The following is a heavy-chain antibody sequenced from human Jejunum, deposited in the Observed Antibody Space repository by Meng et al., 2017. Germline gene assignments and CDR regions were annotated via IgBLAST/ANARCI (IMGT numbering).Heavy chain of an antibody. J-gene: IGHJ1*01. CDR3: ARGRDYSDTSGAQYFQH. Sequence: QVPLKTWVAGLLKPSWTLSLTVAVYGGPFSGFFWSWMRQIPGKGLEWIGEINHSGGTTFNPYLRSRVTMSVDMFNNQFSLKLNFVTAADTAVYYCARGRDYSDTSGAQYFQHWGQGTLVTVSS. D-gene: IGHD3-22*01. V-gene: IGHV4-34*01. CDR1: GGPFSGFF. CDR2: INHSGGT.